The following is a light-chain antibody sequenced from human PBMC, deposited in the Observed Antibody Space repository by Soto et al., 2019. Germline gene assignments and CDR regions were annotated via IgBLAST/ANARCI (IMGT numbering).Light chain of an antibody. Sequence: IQLTQSPSSLSASVGDRVTITCQASQDISKNLNWYQQKPGKAPKLLIYDASSPQTGVPSRFSGSGSATHFTFTISSLQPEDVATYYCQQYDNLLPITFGQGTRLEIK. CDR3: QQYDNLLPIT. CDR2: DAS. J-gene: IGKJ5*01. CDR1: QDISKN. V-gene: IGKV1-33*01.